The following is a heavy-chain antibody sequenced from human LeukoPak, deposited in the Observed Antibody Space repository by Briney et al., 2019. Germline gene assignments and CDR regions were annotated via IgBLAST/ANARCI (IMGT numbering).Heavy chain of an antibody. CDR2: ISAYNGNT. J-gene: IGHJ3*02. Sequence: ASVKVSCKASGYTFTSYGISWVRQSPGQGLEWMGWISAYNGNTNYAQKLQGRVTMTTDTSTSTAYMELRSLRSDDTAVYYCARVVLWFGDLSSFDIWGQGTMVTVSS. D-gene: IGHD3-10*01. V-gene: IGHV1-18*01. CDR1: GYTFTSYG. CDR3: ARVVLWFGDLSSFDI.